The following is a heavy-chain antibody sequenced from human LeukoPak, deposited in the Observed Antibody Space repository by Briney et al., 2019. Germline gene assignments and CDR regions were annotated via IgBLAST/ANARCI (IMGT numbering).Heavy chain of an antibody. CDR2: IYYSGST. J-gene: IGHJ4*02. CDR3: ARLLVGYGGPYFDY. CDR1: GGSISSSSYY. Sequence: TSETLSLTCTVSGGSISSSSYYWGWIRQPPGKGLEWIGSIYYSGSTYYNPSLKSRVTISVDTSKNQFSLKLSSVTAADTAVYYCARLLVGYGGPYFDYWGQGTLVTASS. V-gene: IGHV4-39*07. D-gene: IGHD4-23*01.